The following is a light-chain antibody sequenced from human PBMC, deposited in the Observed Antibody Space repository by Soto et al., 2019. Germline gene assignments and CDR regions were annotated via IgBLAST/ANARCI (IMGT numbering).Light chain of an antibody. CDR3: SSYTSSSTYV. Sequence: QSALTQPPSVSWSPGQSVAISCTGTSSDVGSYNRVSWYQQPPGTAPKVMIYEVSSRPSGVPDRFSGSKPGNTASLTISGLQAEDEADYYCSSYTSSSTYVFGTGTKVTVL. CDR1: SSDVGSYNR. J-gene: IGLJ1*01. CDR2: EVS. V-gene: IGLV2-18*02.